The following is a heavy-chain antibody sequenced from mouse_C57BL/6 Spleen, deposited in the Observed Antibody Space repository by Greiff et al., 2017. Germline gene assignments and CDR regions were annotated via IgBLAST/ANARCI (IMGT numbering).Heavy chain of an antibody. J-gene: IGHJ2*01. V-gene: IGHV8-8*01. CDR1: GFSLSTFGMG. Sequence: QVTLKVCGPGILQPSQTLSLTCSFSGFSLSTFGMGVGWIRQPAGKGLEWLAHIWWDDDKYYNPARKSRLTISKYTSKNQLFLKIANVDTADTATYYGARMGYGSSYCCWGQGTTLTFAS. CDR3: ARMGYGSSYCC. CDR2: IWWDDDK. D-gene: IGHD1-3*01.